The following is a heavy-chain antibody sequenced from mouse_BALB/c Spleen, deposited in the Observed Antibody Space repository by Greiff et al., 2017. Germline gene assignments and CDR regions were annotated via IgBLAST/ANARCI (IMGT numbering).Heavy chain of an antibody. J-gene: IGHJ3*01. D-gene: IGHD3-2*02. V-gene: IGHV14-4*02. CDR3: NGGVRGFFAY. CDR1: GFNIKDYY. CDR2: IDPENGDT. Sequence: VQLQQSGAELVRPGASVKLSCTASGFNIKDYYMHWVKQRPEQGLEWIGWIDPENGDTEYAPKFQGKATMTADTSSNTAYLQLSSLTSEDTAVYYCNGGVRGFFAYWGQGTLVTVSA.